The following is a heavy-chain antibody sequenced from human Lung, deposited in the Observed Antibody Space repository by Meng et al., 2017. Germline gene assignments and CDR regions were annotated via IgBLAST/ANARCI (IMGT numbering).Heavy chain of an antibody. J-gene: IGHJ4*02. V-gene: IGHV3-15*02. CDR2: IKSNTDGGTT. D-gene: IGHD3-9*01. Sequence: HLWEVGGALVKPGGSLRFSCAASGFYFSNAWMSWGRQAPGKGLEWVGRIKSNTDGGTTEYAAPVTGRFTISRDDSKSTLNLHLSGLRTDDTGVYYCTWDDKAVSDYWGQGTLVTVSS. CDR3: TWDDKAVSDY. CDR1: GFYFSNAW.